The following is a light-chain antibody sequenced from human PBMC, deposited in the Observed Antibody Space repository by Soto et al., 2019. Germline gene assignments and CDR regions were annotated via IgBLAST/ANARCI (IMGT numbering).Light chain of an antibody. CDR3: QQCNNYLYT. CDR2: DAS. V-gene: IGKV1D-13*01. CDR1: QGIRSG. Sequence: AIQLTQSPSSLSASVGDRVTITCRASQGIRSGLAWYQQKPGKSPKVLIYDASNLENWVPSRLSGSGSGTDFTLTISSLQPEDSATYYCQQCNNYLYTFGQGTKLEIK. J-gene: IGKJ2*01.